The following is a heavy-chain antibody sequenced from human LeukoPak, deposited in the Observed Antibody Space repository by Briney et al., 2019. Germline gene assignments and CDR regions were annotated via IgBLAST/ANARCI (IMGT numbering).Heavy chain of an antibody. J-gene: IGHJ4*02. D-gene: IGHD3-16*02. CDR3: ARGDYVWGSYRSPFDS. CDR2: INPNSGGT. CDR1: GYTFTGYY. V-gene: IGHV1-2*02. Sequence: ASVKVSCKASGYTFTGYYMHWVRQAPGQGLEWMGWINPNSGGTNYAQKFQGRVTMTRDTSISTAYMELSRLRSDDTAVYYCARGDYVWGSYRSPFDSWGQGTLATVSS.